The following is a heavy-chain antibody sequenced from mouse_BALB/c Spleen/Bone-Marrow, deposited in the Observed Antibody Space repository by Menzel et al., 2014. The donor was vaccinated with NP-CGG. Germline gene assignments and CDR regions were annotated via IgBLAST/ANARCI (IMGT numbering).Heavy chain of an antibody. CDR3: ARDSSGYFDY. CDR2: ISSGGSYT. Sequence: EVKLVESGGGLVKPGGSLKLSCAASGFTFSYYGMSWVHQSPEKRLEWVAEISSGGSYTYYPDTVTGRFTISRDNSKNTLYLEMSSLRSEDTAMYYCARDSSGYFDYWGQGTTLTVSS. J-gene: IGHJ2*01. D-gene: IGHD3-1*01. CDR1: GFTFSYYG. V-gene: IGHV5-9-4*01.